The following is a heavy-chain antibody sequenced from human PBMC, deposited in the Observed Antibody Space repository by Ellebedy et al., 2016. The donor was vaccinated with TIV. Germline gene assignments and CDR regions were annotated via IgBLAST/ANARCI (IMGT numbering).Heavy chain of an antibody. CDR3: ARVDTARYYYGSGSYPDY. CDR2: ISAYNGNT. J-gene: IGHJ4*02. V-gene: IGHV1-18*01. D-gene: IGHD3-10*01. Sequence: ASVKVSXXASGYTFTSYGISWVRQAPGQGLEWMGWISAYNGNTNYAQKLQGRVTMTTDTSTRTAYMELRSLRSDDTAVYYCARVDTARYYYGSGSYPDYWGQGTLVTVSS. CDR1: GYTFTSYG.